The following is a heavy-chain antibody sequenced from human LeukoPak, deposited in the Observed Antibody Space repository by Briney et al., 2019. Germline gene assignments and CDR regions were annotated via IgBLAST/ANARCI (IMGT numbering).Heavy chain of an antibody. D-gene: IGHD2-21*02. Sequence: SETLSLTCAVYGGSFSFYYWSWIRQPPEKGLEWIGEINLSGSTNYNPSLKSRVTISIHTSKNQFSLKLSSVTAADTAVYYCARGGFYCGDDCYYWGQGTLVTVSS. CDR2: INLSGST. CDR1: GGSFSFYY. CDR3: ARGGFYCGDDCYY. V-gene: IGHV4-34*01. J-gene: IGHJ4*02.